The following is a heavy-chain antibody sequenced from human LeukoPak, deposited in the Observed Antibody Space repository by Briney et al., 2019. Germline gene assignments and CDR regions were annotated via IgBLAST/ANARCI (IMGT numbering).Heavy chain of an antibody. D-gene: IGHD3-10*01. CDR2: IRIKAYGGTT. V-gene: IGHV3-49*04. CDR3: TRDQFGYGSHADY. Sequence: GRSLRLSCTTSGFKFGDYAMSWVRQAPGKGLEWVGFIRIKAYGGTTEYAASVKGRFTISRDDSRSIAFLHMNSLKIEDTGVYYCTRDQFGYGSHADYWGQGTLVTVSS. J-gene: IGHJ4*02. CDR1: GFKFGDYA.